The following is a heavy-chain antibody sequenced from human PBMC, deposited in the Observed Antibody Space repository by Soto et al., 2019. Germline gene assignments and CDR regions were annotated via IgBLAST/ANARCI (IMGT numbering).Heavy chain of an antibody. CDR3: ARDEVATDYGDYRTINWFDP. CDR1: GYTFTGYY. D-gene: IGHD4-17*01. V-gene: IGHV1-2*02. J-gene: IGHJ5*02. Sequence: ASVKVSCKASGYTFTGYYMHWVRQAPGQGLEWMGWINANSGNTKYAQKFQGRVTITRDTSASTAYMELSSLRSEDTAVYYCARDEVATDYGDYRTINWFDPWGQGTLVTVSS. CDR2: INANSGNT.